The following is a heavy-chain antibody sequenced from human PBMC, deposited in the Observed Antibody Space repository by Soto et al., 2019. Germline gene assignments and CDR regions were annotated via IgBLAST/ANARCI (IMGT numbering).Heavy chain of an antibody. J-gene: IGHJ4*02. CDR3: ARGLRATKPPDY. D-gene: IGHD5-12*01. Sequence: QVQLVQSGAEVKKPGASVKVSCKASGYTFTSYDINWVRQATGQGLEWMGWMNPNSGNTGYAQKFQGRVTMPRNTTRSTAYMDLSSLRSEETAVYYCARGLRATKPPDYWGQGTLVTVSS. V-gene: IGHV1-8*01. CDR1: GYTFTSYD. CDR2: MNPNSGNT.